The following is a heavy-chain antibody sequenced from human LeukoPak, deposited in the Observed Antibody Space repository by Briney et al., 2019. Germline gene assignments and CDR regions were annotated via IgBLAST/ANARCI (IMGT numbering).Heavy chain of an antibody. Sequence: HPGGSLRLSCAASGFTFSSYGMHWVRQARGKGLEWVAVIWYDGSNKYYADSVKGRFTISRDNSKNTLYLQMNSLRAEDTAVYYCARSLGSGSYPADYWGQGTLVTVSS. D-gene: IGHD3-10*02. J-gene: IGHJ4*02. CDR1: GFTFSSYG. CDR3: ARSLGSGSYPADY. V-gene: IGHV3-33*01. CDR2: IWYDGSNK.